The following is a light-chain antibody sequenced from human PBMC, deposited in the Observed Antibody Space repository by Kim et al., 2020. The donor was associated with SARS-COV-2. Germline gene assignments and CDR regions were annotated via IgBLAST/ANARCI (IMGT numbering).Light chain of an antibody. V-gene: IGLV1-51*01. CDR1: SDNIGNNY. CDR2: DND. CDR3: GTWDSSLSAGV. J-gene: IGLJ2*01. Sequence: GQKVTISCSGSSDNIGNNYVSWYQQLPGTAPKLLIYDNDKRPSGIPDRFSGSKSGTSATLGITGLRTGDEADYYCGTWDSSLSAGVFGGGTQLTVL.